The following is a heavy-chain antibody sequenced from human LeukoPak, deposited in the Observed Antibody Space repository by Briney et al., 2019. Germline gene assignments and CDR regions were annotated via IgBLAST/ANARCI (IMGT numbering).Heavy chain of an antibody. CDR3: ARRRQLWSGIDY. CDR1: GGSIDSSSYY. Sequence: PSETLSLTCTVSGGSIDSSSYYWGWIRQPPGKGLEWIGSIYYTGNTYYKPSLESRVTISVDTSKNQFSLKLSSVTAADTAVYYCARRRQLWSGIDYWGQGTLVTVSS. CDR2: IYYTGNT. J-gene: IGHJ4*02. D-gene: IGHD5-18*01. V-gene: IGHV4-39*01.